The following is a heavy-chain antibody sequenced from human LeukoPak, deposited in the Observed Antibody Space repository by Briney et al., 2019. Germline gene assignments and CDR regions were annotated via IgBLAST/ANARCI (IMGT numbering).Heavy chain of an antibody. V-gene: IGHV3-33*06. D-gene: IGHD3-22*01. CDR3: AKYYYDSSGDH. CDR1: GFTFSNYG. Sequence: PGGSLRLSCSVSGFTFSNYGMHWVRQAPGKGLEWVAVIWYDGSQKYYADSVKGRFTIYRDDSTRTLFLQMNSLRVEDTGVYYCAKYYYDSSGDHWGQGTLVTVSS. J-gene: IGHJ4*02. CDR2: IWYDGSQK.